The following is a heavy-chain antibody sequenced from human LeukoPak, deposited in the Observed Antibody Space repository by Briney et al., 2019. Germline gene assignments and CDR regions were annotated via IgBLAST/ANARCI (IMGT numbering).Heavy chain of an antibody. Sequence: GGSLRLSCAASGFTVSSYSMNWVRQAPGKGLEWVSYISSSSSTIYYADSVKGRFTISRDNAKNSLYLQMNNLRDEDTAVYYCARAFGLTDYWGQGTLVTVSS. V-gene: IGHV3-48*02. CDR2: ISSSSSTI. CDR1: GFTVSSYS. D-gene: IGHD3/OR15-3a*01. CDR3: ARAFGLTDY. J-gene: IGHJ4*02.